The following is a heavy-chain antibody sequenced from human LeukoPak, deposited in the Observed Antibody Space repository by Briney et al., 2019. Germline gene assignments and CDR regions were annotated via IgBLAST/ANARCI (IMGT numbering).Heavy chain of an antibody. CDR3: ARGAYCSGATCYRSYDYYYMDV. Sequence: PSETLSLTCAVSGYSISSGYYWGWIRQPPGKGLEWIGGIYHSGSTYYYPSLKSRVTISLDTSNNQFSLKLTSVTAADTAVYYCARGAYCSGATCYRSYDYYYMDVWGRGTTVTVAS. D-gene: IGHD2-15*01. J-gene: IGHJ6*03. CDR1: GYSISSGYY. CDR2: IYHSGST. V-gene: IGHV4-38-2*01.